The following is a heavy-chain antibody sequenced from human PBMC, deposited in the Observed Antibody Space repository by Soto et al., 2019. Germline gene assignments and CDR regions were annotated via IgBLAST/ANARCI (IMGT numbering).Heavy chain of an antibody. V-gene: IGHV3-9*01. CDR3: VKGRGSYEVKFGMDV. CDR1: GFTFDDST. CDR2: DDLNSGST. Sequence: SLRLSRAASGFTFDDSTMHWVRQAPGKCLAWVSGDDLNSGSTAYADTVKDRYTIPRENAKNSQHLHMNSLRAEDAALYYFVKGRGSYEVKFGMDVWGQGTTVTVSS. D-gene: IGHD6-25*01. J-gene: IGHJ6*02.